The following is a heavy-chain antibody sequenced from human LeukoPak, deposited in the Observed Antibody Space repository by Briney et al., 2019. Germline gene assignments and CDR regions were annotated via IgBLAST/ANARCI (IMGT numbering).Heavy chain of an antibody. J-gene: IGHJ4*02. CDR3: AISVEQLVGLWDY. CDR1: GFTVSSNY. Sequence: GGSLRLSCAASGFTVSSNYMSWVRQAPGKGLEWVSVIYSGGSTYYADSVKGRFTISRDNSKNTLYLQMNSLRAEDTAVYYCAISVEQLVGLWDYWGQGTLVTVSS. CDR2: IYSGGST. D-gene: IGHD6-6*01. V-gene: IGHV3-53*01.